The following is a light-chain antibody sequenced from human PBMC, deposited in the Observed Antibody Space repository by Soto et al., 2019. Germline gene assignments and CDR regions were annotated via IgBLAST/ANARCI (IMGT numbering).Light chain of an antibody. CDR2: DVS. J-gene: IGKJ2*01. CDR1: QSISNW. V-gene: IGKV1-5*01. Sequence: DIQLTQSPSTLSSSVGDRVTLTCRASQSISNWLAWYQPKPGKAPTLRIYDVSRLESGVPSRFSGSGSGTEFTLTINSLQPDDFATYYCQQYDTYYTFGQGTKVDIK. CDR3: QQYDTYYT.